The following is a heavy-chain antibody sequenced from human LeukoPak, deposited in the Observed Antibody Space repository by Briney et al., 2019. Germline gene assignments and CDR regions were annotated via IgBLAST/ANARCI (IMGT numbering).Heavy chain of an antibody. CDR1: GFTFSTYW. D-gene: IGHD2/OR15-2a*01. Sequence: PGGSLRLSCAASGFTFSTYWMSWVRQAPGKGLVWVASIKQDGSEKYYVDSVKGRFTISRDSAKNSLYLQMDSLRAEDTAVYYCARDRLWLNYWGQGTLVTVSS. J-gene: IGHJ4*02. CDR2: IKQDGSEK. V-gene: IGHV3-7*01. CDR3: ARDRLWLNY.